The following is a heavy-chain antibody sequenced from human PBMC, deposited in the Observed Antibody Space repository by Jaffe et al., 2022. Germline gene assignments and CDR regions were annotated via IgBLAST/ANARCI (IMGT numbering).Heavy chain of an antibody. J-gene: IGHJ6*03. Sequence: QVQLVQSGAEVKKPGASVKVSCKASGYTFTSYDINWVRQATGQGLEWMGWMNPNSGNTGYAQKFQGRVTMTRNTSISTAYMELSSLRSEDTAVYYCARGVGGAANSHYYYYYMDVWGKGTTVTVSS. CDR1: GYTFTSYD. CDR3: ARGVGGAANSHYYYYYMDV. CDR2: MNPNSGNT. D-gene: IGHD3-16*01. V-gene: IGHV1-8*01.